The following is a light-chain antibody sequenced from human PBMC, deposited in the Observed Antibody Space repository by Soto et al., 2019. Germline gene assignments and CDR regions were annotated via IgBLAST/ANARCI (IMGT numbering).Light chain of an antibody. CDR2: DAS. CDR1: QSVKTY. V-gene: IGKV3-11*01. J-gene: IGKJ4*01. Sequence: ETVLTQSPATLSLSPGERATLSCRASQSVKTYLAWYQQKPGQVPRLLLYDASNRATGIPARFSGSGSGTDFTLTISSLAPEDFAVYYCQSRSSWPPVLTFGGGTKVEIK. CDR3: QSRSSWPPVLT.